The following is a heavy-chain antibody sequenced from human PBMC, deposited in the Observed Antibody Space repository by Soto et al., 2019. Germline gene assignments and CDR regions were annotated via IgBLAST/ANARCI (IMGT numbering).Heavy chain of an antibody. J-gene: IGHJ3*02. D-gene: IGHD6-19*01. Sequence: VKVSCKASGYTFTSYGISWVRQAPGQGLEWMGWVSAYNGNTNYAQKLQGRVTMTTDTSTSTAYMELRSLRSDDTAVYYCARIAEAVAGSAFDIWGQGTMVTVSS. CDR1: GYTFTSYG. CDR3: ARIAEAVAGSAFDI. CDR2: VSAYNGNT. V-gene: IGHV1-18*01.